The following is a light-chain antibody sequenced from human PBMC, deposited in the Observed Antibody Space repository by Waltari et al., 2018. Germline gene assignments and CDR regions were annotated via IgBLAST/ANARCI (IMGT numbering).Light chain of an antibody. CDR3: QQYGTSTGT. V-gene: IGKV3-20*01. J-gene: IGKJ1*01. CDR2: GGS. CDR1: QSVNANR. Sequence: EIVLTQPPGTLSLSRGDRVTLSCRASQSVNANRVAWYHQRPGRTPTLLIHGGSSRAIGIPDRFSGRGSGTDFTLTISRLEPEDSGIYYCQQYGTSTGTFGQGTKVEIK.